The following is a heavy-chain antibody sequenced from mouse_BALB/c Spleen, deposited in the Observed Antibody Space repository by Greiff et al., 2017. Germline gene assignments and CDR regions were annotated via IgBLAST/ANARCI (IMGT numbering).Heavy chain of an antibody. Sequence: QVQLQQSGAELVRPGASVTLSCKASGYTFTDYEMHWVKQTPVHGLEWIGAIDPETGGTAYNQKFKGKATLTADKSSSTAYMELRSLTSEDSAVYYCARRGLRLYAMDYWGQGTSVTVSS. J-gene: IGHJ4*01. V-gene: IGHV1-15*01. CDR3: ARRGLRLYAMDY. D-gene: IGHD1-2*01. CDR2: IDPETGGT. CDR1: GYTFTDYE.